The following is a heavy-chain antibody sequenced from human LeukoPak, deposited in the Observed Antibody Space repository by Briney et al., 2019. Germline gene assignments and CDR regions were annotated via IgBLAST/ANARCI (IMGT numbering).Heavy chain of an antibody. CDR3: ARAARPDLITMVRGVIGWFDP. CDR1: GYSISSGYY. CDR2: IYQNGST. V-gene: IGHV4-38-2*02. J-gene: IGHJ5*02. D-gene: IGHD3-10*01. Sequence: SETLSLTCTVSGYSISSGYYWGWIRQSPGKGLEWIGSIYQNGSTYYNPSLKSRVTISIDTSKNQISLKLSSVTAADTAVYYCARAARPDLITMVRGVIGWFDPGGQGTLVTVSS.